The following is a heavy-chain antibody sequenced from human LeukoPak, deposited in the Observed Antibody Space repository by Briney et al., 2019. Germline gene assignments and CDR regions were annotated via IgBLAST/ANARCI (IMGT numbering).Heavy chain of an antibody. J-gene: IGHJ5*02. V-gene: IGHV3-64D*09. CDR3: VGVRWFGGSNWFDP. Sequence: GGSLRLSCSASGFTFSTSAMHWVRQAPGKGLEYVSAISSNGGSTYYADSVKGRFTISRDDSKNTLHLQMSSLRAEDTAVYYCVGVRWFGGSNWFDPWGQGTLVTVSS. D-gene: IGHD3-10*01. CDR1: GFTFSTSA. CDR2: ISSNGGST.